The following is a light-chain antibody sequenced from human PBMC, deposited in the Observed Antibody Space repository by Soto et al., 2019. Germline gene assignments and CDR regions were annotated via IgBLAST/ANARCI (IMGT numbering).Light chain of an antibody. V-gene: IGKV3D-20*01. Sequence: EIVLTQSPATLSLSPAEKATHPCGGSQSVSTNYLAWYQQKTGLAPRLLIYDASSRATGISDRFSGSGSGTDFNLTINRVATEDFAVYYCQQYVSLPITFGQGTRLEIK. CDR1: QSVSTNY. J-gene: IGKJ5*01. CDR2: DAS. CDR3: QQYVSLPIT.